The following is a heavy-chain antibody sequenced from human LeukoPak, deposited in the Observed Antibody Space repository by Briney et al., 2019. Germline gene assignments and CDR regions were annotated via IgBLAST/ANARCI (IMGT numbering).Heavy chain of an antibody. CDR2: INHNSGGT. D-gene: IGHD3-10*01. Sequence: ASVKVSCKASGYTFTGYYMHWVRQAPGQGLEWMGWINHNSGGTNYAQKFQGRVTMTRDTSISTAYMELSRLRSDDTAVYYCARDYYGSGSYYWFDPWGQGTLVTVSS. V-gene: IGHV1-2*02. J-gene: IGHJ5*02. CDR3: ARDYYGSGSYYWFDP. CDR1: GYTFTGYY.